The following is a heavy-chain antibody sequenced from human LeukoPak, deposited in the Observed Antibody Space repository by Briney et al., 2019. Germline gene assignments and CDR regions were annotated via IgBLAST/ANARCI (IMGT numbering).Heavy chain of an antibody. J-gene: IGHJ5*02. CDR3: AKNRPLLEWSKDYPNWFDP. Sequence: GGSLRLSCAASGFTFSSYAMSWVRQAPGKGLEWVSAISGSGGSTYYADSVKGRFTISRDNSKNTLYLQMNSLRAEDTAVYYCAKNRPLLEWSKDYPNWFDPWGQGTLVTVSS. CDR2: ISGSGGST. CDR1: GFTFSSYA. V-gene: IGHV3-23*01. D-gene: IGHD3-3*01.